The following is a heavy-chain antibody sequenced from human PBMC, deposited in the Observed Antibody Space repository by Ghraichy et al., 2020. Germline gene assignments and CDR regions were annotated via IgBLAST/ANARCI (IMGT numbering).Heavy chain of an antibody. Sequence: GGSLRLSCAASGFTFSSDRVYWVRQAPGKGLEWVSRIYGDGGSTNYADSVRGRFTISRDYAKNTVYLQMERLRTEDTAVYYCVSQSGTYWGQGTLVTVSS. CDR1: GFTFSSDR. D-gene: IGHD6-25*01. J-gene: IGHJ4*02. CDR2: IYGDGGST. V-gene: IGHV3-74*01. CDR3: VSQSGTY.